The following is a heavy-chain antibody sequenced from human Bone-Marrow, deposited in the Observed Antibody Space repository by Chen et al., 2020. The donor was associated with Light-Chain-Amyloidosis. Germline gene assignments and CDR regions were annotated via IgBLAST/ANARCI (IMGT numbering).Heavy chain of an antibody. D-gene: IGHD4-17*01. CDR3: ARGAIDYGDSLRF. V-gene: IGHV3-53*01. CDR1: GFSVSANY. Sequence: EVLLEESGGGLIQPGGSLSLSCAASGFSVSANYMSWVRQAPGKGLEWLSVIYDGGNKFYAESVRGRFTISRDSSKNTLSLEMNNLRAEDTAMYYCARGAIDYGDSLRFWGQGTLVTVSS. CDR2: IYDGGNK. J-gene: IGHJ4*02.